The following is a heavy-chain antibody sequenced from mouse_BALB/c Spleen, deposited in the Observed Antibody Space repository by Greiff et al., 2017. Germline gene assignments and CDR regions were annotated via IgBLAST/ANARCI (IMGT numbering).Heavy chain of an antibody. CDR1: GYTFTSYW. J-gene: IGHJ3*01. Sequence: QVQLKESGAELAKPGASVKMSCKASGYTFTSYWMHWVKQRPGQGLEWIGYINPSTGYTEYNQKFKDKATLTADKSSSTTYMQLSSLTSEDSAVYYCASPIYYDAFAYWGQGTLVTVSA. CDR3: ASPIYYDAFAY. D-gene: IGHD2-4*01. CDR2: INPSTGYT. V-gene: IGHV1-7*01.